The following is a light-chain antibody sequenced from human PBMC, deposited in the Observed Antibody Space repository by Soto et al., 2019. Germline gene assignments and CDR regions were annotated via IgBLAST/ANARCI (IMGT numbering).Light chain of an antibody. J-gene: IGLJ2*01. V-gene: IGLV2-11*01. CDR1: SSDVGGYNY. CDR2: EVS. CDR3: CSYAGTYTVL. Sequence: ALTQPRSVSGSPGQSVTISCTGTSSDVGGYNYVSWYQHHPGKAPKLMIYEVSKRPSGAPDRFSGSKSGNTASLTISGLQTEDEADYYCCSYAGTYTVLFGGGTKVTVL.